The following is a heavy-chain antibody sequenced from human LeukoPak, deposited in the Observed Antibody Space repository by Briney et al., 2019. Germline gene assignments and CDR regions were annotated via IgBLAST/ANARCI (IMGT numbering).Heavy chain of an antibody. CDR2: ISAYNGNT. D-gene: IGHD2-2*01. Sequence: ASVKVSFKASGYTFTSYCISWVRPAPGPGLEGMGWISAYNGNTNYAQKLQGRVTMTTDTSTSTAYMELRSLRSDDTAVYYCARAAHVVVPAAYFDYRGQGSLVTVSS. J-gene: IGHJ4*02. V-gene: IGHV1-18*01. CDR3: ARAAHVVVPAAYFDY. CDR1: GYTFTSYC.